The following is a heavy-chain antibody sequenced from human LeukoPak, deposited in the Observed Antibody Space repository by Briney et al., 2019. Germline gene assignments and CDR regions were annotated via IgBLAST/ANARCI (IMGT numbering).Heavy chain of an antibody. D-gene: IGHD3-10*01. J-gene: IGHJ5*02. CDR3: AGSSTWVPS. V-gene: IGHV1-69*13. CDR1: GYTFTSYY. CDR2: IIPIFGTA. Sequence: SVKVSCKASGYTFTSYYMHWVRQAPGQGLEWMGGIIPIFGTANYAQKFQGRVTITADESTSTAYMELSSLRSEDTAVYYCAGSSTWVPSWGQGTLVTVSS.